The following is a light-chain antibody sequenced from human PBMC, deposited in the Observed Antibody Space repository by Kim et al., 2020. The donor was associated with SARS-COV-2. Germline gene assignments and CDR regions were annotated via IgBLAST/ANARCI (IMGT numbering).Light chain of an antibody. CDR3: QHRYNWPLA. Sequence: EIVLTQSPATLSLSPGERATLSCRASQSVSTSLAWYQHKPGQAPRLLISDASNRATGIPARFSGSGSGTDFTLIISSLESEDFAVYYCQHRYNWPLAFGGGTKLEI. V-gene: IGKV3-11*01. CDR2: DAS. CDR1: QSVSTS. J-gene: IGKJ4*01.